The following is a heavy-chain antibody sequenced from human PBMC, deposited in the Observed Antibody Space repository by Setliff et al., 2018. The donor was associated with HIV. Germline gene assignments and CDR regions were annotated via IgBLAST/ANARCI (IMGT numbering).Heavy chain of an antibody. J-gene: IGHJ2*01. CDR3: ARDGVRIVVVPAAIGWYFNL. CDR1: GFTFRDYA. Sequence: AGGSLRLSCAASGFTFRDYAMHWVRQVPGKGLEWVSVISYDASRASYADTVKVRFTISRDNSKNTLFLQMNSLRAEVTAVYYCARDGVRIVVVPAAIGWYFNLWGRGTLVTVSS. V-gene: IGHV3-30*06. D-gene: IGHD2-2*02. CDR2: ISYDASRA.